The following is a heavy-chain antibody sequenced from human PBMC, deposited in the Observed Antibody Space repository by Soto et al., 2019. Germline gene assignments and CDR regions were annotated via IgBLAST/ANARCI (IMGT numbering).Heavy chain of an antibody. Sequence: GESLKISCQGAGYSFSIYWIAWVRQMPGKGLEWMGVIYPGDSDTRYSPSFQGQVTISADKSISTAYLQWSSLRASDTAIYYCARQDGDGLYYFDYWGQGTPVTVSS. CDR2: IYPGDSDT. CDR3: ARQDGDGLYYFDY. CDR1: GYSFSIYW. J-gene: IGHJ4*02. D-gene: IGHD2-21*02. V-gene: IGHV5-51*01.